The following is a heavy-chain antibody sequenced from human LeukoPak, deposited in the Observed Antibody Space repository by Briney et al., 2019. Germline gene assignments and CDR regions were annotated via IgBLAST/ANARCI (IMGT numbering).Heavy chain of an antibody. CDR1: GFTFSDYD. V-gene: IGHV3-48*01. CDR2: ITGSSSSK. Sequence: GGSLRLSCAASGFTFSDYDMNWIRQAPGTGLEWVSYITGSSSSKYYADSVKGRFTISRDNAKNSLYLQMNSRRAEDTAVYYCARPTTSGWYPHWGQGTMVTVSS. D-gene: IGHD6-19*01. J-gene: IGHJ3*01. CDR3: ARPTTSGWYPH.